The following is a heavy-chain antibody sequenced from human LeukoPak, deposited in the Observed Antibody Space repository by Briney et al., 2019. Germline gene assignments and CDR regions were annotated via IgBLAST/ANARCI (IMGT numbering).Heavy chain of an antibody. Sequence: SETLSLTCTVSGGSISSYYWSWIRQPPGKTLEWIGYIYYTGSTNYNPSLKSRVTISVDTSKNQFSLKLSSVTAADTAVYYCARQFYTATVLFWFDLWGQGTLVTVSS. CDR3: ARQFYTATVLFWFDL. CDR2: IYYTGST. CDR1: GGSISSYY. J-gene: IGHJ5*02. D-gene: IGHD3-10*01. V-gene: IGHV4-59*08.